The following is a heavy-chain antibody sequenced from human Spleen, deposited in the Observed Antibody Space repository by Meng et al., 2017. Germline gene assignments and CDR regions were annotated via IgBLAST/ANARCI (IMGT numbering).Heavy chain of an antibody. Sequence: PRQCGSGLLQPSASLALTCFVCGGSFSDYCWSWIRQPPVKGLELIGKINHSGSTNYNPSLESRATISVDTSQNHLSLQPSSVTAADSAVYYCARGPTTMAHDFDYWGQGTLVTVSS. J-gene: IGHJ4*02. V-gene: IGHV4-34*01. CDR1: GGSFSDYC. CDR3: ARGPTTMAHDFDY. CDR2: INHSGST. D-gene: IGHD4-11*01.